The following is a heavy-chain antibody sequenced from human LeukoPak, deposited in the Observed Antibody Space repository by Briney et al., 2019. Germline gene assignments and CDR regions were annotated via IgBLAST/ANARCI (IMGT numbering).Heavy chain of an antibody. V-gene: IGHV3-21*01. CDR1: GFTFSSYS. CDR3: ARDWAPRTGSSGSDY. D-gene: IGHD6-6*01. J-gene: IGHJ4*02. CDR2: ISSSSSYI. Sequence: PGGSLRLSCAASGFTFSSYSMNWVRQAPGKGLEWVSSISSSSSYIYYADSVKGRFTISRDNAKNSLYLQMNSLRAEDTAVYYCARDWAPRTGSSGSDYWGQGTLVTVSS.